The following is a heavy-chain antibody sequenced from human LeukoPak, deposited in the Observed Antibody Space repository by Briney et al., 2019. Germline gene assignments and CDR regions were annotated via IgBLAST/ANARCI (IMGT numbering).Heavy chain of an antibody. CDR1: GYTFTSYG. CDR3: ARASITIFGVVIMALDV. V-gene: IGHV1-18*01. Sequence: ASVKVSFKASGYTFTSYGISWVRQAPGQGLEWMGWISAYNGNTNYAQKLQGRVTMTTDTSTSTAYMELRSLRSDDTAVYYCARASITIFGVVIMALDVWGQGTTVTVSS. J-gene: IGHJ6*02. D-gene: IGHD3-3*01. CDR2: ISAYNGNT.